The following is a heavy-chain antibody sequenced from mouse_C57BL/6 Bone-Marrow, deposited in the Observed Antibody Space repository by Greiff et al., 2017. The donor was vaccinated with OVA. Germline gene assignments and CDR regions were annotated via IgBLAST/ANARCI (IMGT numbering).Heavy chain of an antibody. Sequence: VKLQQPGAELVKPGASVKVSCKASGYTFTSYWMHWVKQRPGQGLEWIGRIHPSDSDTNYNQKFKGKATLTVDKSSSTAYMQLSSLTSEDSAVYYCAPSIYYGNYVGADWGQGTLVTVSA. J-gene: IGHJ3*01. D-gene: IGHD2-1*01. CDR3: APSIYYGNYVGAD. CDR2: IHPSDSDT. V-gene: IGHV1-74*01. CDR1: GYTFTSYW.